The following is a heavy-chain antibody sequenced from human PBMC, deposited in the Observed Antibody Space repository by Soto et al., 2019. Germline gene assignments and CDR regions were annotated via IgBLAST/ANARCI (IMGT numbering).Heavy chain of an antibody. D-gene: IGHD3-16*02. Sequence: QVQLVQSGAEVKKPGASVKVSCKASGYTFTSYGISWVRQAPGQGLEWMGWISAYNGNTKYAQKLQGRVTMTTDTSTSTACGEVRRLRSDETAVYYCARDYPPVDYWGQGTLVTVSS. J-gene: IGHJ4*02. CDR1: GYTFTSYG. V-gene: IGHV1-18*01. CDR2: ISAYNGNT. CDR3: ARDYPPVDY.